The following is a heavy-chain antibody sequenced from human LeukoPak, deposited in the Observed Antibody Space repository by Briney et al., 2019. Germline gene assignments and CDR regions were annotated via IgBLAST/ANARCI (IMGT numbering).Heavy chain of an antibody. CDR1: GFAFDDYA. CDR2: ISWNSGSI. Sequence: GRSLRLSCAASGFAFDDYAMHWVRQAPGKGLEWVSGISWNSGSIGYADSVKGRFTISRDNAKNSLYLQMNSLRAEDTALYYCAKGSGYSYGYAFAAFDIWGQGTMVTVSS. CDR3: AKGSGYSYGYAFAAFDI. V-gene: IGHV3-9*01. D-gene: IGHD5-18*01. J-gene: IGHJ3*02.